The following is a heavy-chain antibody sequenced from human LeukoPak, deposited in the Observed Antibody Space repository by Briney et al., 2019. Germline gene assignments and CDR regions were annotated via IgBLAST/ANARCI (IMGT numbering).Heavy chain of an antibody. J-gene: IGHJ5*02. Sequence: ASVKVSCKASGYTFTGYYIHWVRQAPGQGLDWMGWINPNSGGTNYAQKFQGRVTVTRDPSISTAYMELSRLRSDDTAVYYCARDRAYCSSTSCYQNWFDPWGQGTLVTVSS. CDR2: INPNSGGT. CDR3: ARDRAYCSSTSCYQNWFDP. CDR1: GYTFTGYY. D-gene: IGHD2-2*01. V-gene: IGHV1-2*02.